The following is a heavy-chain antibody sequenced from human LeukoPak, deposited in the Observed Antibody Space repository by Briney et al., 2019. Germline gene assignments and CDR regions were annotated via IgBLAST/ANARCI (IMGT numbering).Heavy chain of an antibody. CDR2: INPSVGST. Sequence: GASVKVSCKASGYTFTSYYMHWVRQAPGQGLEWTGIINPSVGSTTYAQKFQGRVTMTRDTSTSTVYMELSSLRSEDTAVYSCAREAVRDGYNSCYFDYWGQGTLVTVSS. CDR1: GYTFTSYY. CDR3: AREAVRDGYNSCYFDY. J-gene: IGHJ4*02. V-gene: IGHV1-46*01. D-gene: IGHD5-24*01.